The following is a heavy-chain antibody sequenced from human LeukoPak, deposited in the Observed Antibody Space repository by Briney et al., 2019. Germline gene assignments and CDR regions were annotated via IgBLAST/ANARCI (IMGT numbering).Heavy chain of an antibody. Sequence: GGSLRLSCAASGFTFSSIAMTWVRQAPGKGLEWVSSIRSNGDTTYNADSVKGRFTISRDNSRNTLYLQMNSLKTEDTAVYYCHWYSSGWYFLDYWGQGTLVTVSS. V-gene: IGHV3-23*01. D-gene: IGHD6-19*01. CDR3: HWYSSGWYFLDY. CDR2: IRSNGDTT. CDR1: GFTFSSIA. J-gene: IGHJ4*02.